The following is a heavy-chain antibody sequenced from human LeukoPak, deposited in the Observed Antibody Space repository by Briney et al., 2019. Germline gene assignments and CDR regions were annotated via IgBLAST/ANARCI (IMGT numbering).Heavy chain of an antibody. CDR3: AKDQGVISYDFFDY. J-gene: IGHJ4*02. V-gene: IGHV3-23*01. CDR1: GFTFSNYA. Sequence: GGSLRLSCAGSGFTFSNYAMSWVRQAPGKGLEWVSAISGSGGSTYYAESVKGRFTISRDNSKNTLYLQMNSLRGEDTAVYYCAKDQGVISYDFFDYWGQGTLVTVSS. D-gene: IGHD3-10*01. CDR2: ISGSGGST.